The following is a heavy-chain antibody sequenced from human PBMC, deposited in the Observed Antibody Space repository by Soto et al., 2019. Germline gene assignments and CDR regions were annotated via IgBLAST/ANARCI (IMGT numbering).Heavy chain of an antibody. CDR1: GFTFSSYE. CDR3: ARDIRYSSGWDI. D-gene: IGHD6-19*01. Sequence: LRLSCAASGFTFSSYEMNWVRQAPGKGLEWVSYISSSGSTIYDADSVKGRFTISRDNAKNSLYLQMNSLRAEDTAVYYCARDIRYSSGWDIWGQGTMVTVSS. V-gene: IGHV3-48*03. CDR2: ISSSGSTI. J-gene: IGHJ3*02.